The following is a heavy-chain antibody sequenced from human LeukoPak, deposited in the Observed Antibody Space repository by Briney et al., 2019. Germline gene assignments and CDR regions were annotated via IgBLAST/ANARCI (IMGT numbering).Heavy chain of an antibody. CDR3: ARVRAHYYYYGMDV. CDR1: GYTFTSYA. Sequence: ASVKVSCKASGYTFTSYAMNWVRQAPGQGLEWMGWINTNTGNPTYAQGFTGRFVFSLDTSVSTAYLQISSLKAEDTAVYYCARVRAHYYYYGMDVWGQGTTVTVSS. J-gene: IGHJ6*02. V-gene: IGHV7-4-1*02. CDR2: INTNTGNP.